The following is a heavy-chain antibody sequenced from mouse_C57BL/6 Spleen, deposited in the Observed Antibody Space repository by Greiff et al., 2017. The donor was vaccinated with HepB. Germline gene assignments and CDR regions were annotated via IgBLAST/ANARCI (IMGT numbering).Heavy chain of an antibody. D-gene: IGHD1-1*01. V-gene: IGHV5-4*01. J-gene: IGHJ1*03. CDR1: GFTFSSYA. Sequence: EVQRVESGGGLVKPGGSLKLSCAASGFTFSSYAMSWVRQTPEKRLEWVATISDGGSYTYYPDNVKGRFTISRDNAKNNLYLQMSHLKSEDTAMYYCARDPLYYGSSYDYFDVWGTGTTVTVSS. CDR2: ISDGGSYT. CDR3: ARDPLYYGSSYDYFDV.